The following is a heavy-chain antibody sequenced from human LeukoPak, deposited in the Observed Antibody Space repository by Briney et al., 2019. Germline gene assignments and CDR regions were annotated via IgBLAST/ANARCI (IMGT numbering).Heavy chain of an antibody. V-gene: IGHV3-30*02. D-gene: IGHD1-26*01. Sequence: GGSLRLSCAASGFTFSSYGMHWVRQAPGKGLEWVAFIRYDGSNKYYADSVKGRFTISRDNSKNTLYLQMNSLRAEDTAVYYCAKDRIVGATPNFDYWGQGTLVTVSS. CDR1: GFTFSSYG. CDR3: AKDRIVGATPNFDY. CDR2: IRYDGSNK. J-gene: IGHJ4*02.